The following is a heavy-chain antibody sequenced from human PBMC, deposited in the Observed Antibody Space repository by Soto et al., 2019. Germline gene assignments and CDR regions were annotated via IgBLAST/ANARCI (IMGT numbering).Heavy chain of an antibody. V-gene: IGHV4-4*02. CDR2: IYHSGNT. J-gene: IGHJ4*02. CDR1: GGSISSSNW. CDR3: ARRWGEGRVDY. Sequence: QVQLQESGPGLVKPSGTLSLTCAVSGGSISSSNWWSWVRQPPGKGLEWIGEIYHSGNTNNNPSLKRRVPMAVDKSRNQFSLKLSSVTAADTAVYYCARRWGEGRVDYWGQGTLVTVSS. D-gene: IGHD3-10*01.